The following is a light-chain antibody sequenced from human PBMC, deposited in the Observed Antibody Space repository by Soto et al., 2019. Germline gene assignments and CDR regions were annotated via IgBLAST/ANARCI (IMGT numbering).Light chain of an antibody. Sequence: EIVLTQSPDTLSLSPGERATLSCRASQSVSSSYLAWYQQTPGQAPRLLIYGTSNRATGIPDRFSGSGSGTDFTLTLSRMEAEEFAVFYCQQYGNSRWTFGQGTKVEIK. J-gene: IGKJ1*01. V-gene: IGKV3-20*01. CDR2: GTS. CDR1: QSVSSSY. CDR3: QQYGNSRWT.